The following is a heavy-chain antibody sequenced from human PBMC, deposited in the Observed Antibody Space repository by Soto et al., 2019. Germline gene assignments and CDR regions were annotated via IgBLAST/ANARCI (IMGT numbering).Heavy chain of an antibody. CDR2: ISGSGGST. CDR1: GFTFSSYA. D-gene: IGHD1-26*01. Sequence: EVQLLESGGGLVQPGGSLRLSCAASGFTFSSYAMRWVRQAPVKGLEWVSAISGSGGSTYYVDSVKGRFTISRDNSKNTLYLQMNSLRAEDTAVYYCAIRGSGSYYDYWCQGTLVSVSS. CDR3: AIRGSGSYYDY. V-gene: IGHV3-23*01. J-gene: IGHJ4*02.